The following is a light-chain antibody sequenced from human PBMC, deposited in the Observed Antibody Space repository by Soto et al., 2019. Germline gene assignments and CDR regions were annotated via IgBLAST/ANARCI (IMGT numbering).Light chain of an antibody. J-gene: IGKJ1*01. CDR1: QSVDIN. Sequence: EIVLTQSPATLTVSPGERVTLSCRASQSVDINLAWYQQKPGQAPRLLIYGASTRATDMPGRFSGRGSGTEFTLTINSLQSEDFAVYYCQQYRNWPRTFGQGTKVGIK. CDR3: QQYRNWPRT. V-gene: IGKV3-15*01. CDR2: GAS.